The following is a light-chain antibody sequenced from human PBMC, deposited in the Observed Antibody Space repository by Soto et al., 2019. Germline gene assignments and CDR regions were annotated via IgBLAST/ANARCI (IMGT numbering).Light chain of an antibody. CDR2: GVS. V-gene: IGKV3-20*01. CDR1: QSVSSNY. J-gene: IGKJ4*01. Sequence: EVVLTQSPGTLSLSPGESATLSCRASQSVSSNYLAWYQQKPGQAPRLLIYGVSTRATGIPDRFSGSGSGTDFSLTISRLEPEDLTLYYCQQYFTSPLTFGGGTKVDIK. CDR3: QQYFTSPLT.